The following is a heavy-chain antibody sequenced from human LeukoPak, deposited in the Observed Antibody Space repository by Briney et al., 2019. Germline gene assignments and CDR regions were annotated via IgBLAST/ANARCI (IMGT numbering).Heavy chain of an antibody. CDR1: GGSISSGSYY. D-gene: IGHD1-1*01. Sequence: PSETLSLTCTVSGGSISSGSYYWSWIRQPAGKGLEWIGRIYTSGSTNYNPSLKSRVTISVDTSKNQFSLKLSSVTAADTAVYYCARVPKTGTTGTTFPLWGQGTLVTVSS. J-gene: IGHJ4*02. CDR2: IYTSGST. V-gene: IGHV4-61*02. CDR3: ARVPKTGTTGTTFPL.